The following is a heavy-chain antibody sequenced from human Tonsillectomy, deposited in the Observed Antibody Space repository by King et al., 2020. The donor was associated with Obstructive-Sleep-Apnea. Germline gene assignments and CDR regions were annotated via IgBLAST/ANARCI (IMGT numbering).Heavy chain of an antibody. D-gene: IGHD5-18*01. Sequence: VQLVESGGGLVKPGGSLRLSCAASGFTFSDYDMSWIRQAPGKGREWVSYISSSGRTIYYSESVKGRFTISRDNAKNSLYLQMNSLRAEDTAVYYCARGLGWVDTAMAAGYWGQGTLVTVSS. V-gene: IGHV3-11*01. J-gene: IGHJ4*02. CDR3: ARGLGWVDTAMAAGY. CDR1: GFTFSDYD. CDR2: ISSSGRTI.